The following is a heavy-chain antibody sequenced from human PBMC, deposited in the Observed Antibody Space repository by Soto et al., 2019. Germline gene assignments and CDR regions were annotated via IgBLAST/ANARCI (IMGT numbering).Heavy chain of an antibody. CDR1: EFTFSSYA. CDR2: ITGNGAST. D-gene: IGHD5-12*01. V-gene: IGHV3-23*01. J-gene: IGHJ4*02. CDR3: ASSRRGGF. Sequence: EVQLLESGGGLVQPGGSLRLSCAASEFTFSSYAMSWVRQAPGKGLEWVSEITGNGASTNYADSVKGRFTISRDNSKNTLSLQMNSLRAEDTAVYHCASSRRGGFWGQGTLVTVSS.